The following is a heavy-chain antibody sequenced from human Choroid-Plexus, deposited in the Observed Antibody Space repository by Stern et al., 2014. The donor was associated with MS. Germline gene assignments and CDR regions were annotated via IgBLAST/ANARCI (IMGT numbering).Heavy chain of an antibody. CDR2: VSYDGSNK. V-gene: IGHV3-30*18. D-gene: IGHD2/OR15-2a*01. J-gene: IGHJ5*02. Sequence: QVQLVQSGGGVVQPGRPLRLSCVASGFTLGSCAMHWVRQAPGKGLAWVAGVSYDGSNKDYADSVKGRFTISRDNSQNTLYMQMSSLRPEDTAVYYCAKDRQYLTYFFDHWGQGSLVTVSS. CDR1: GFTLGSCA. CDR3: AKDRQYLTYFFDH.